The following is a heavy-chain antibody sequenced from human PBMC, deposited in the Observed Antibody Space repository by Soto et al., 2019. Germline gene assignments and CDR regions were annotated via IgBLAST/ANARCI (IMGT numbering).Heavy chain of an antibody. V-gene: IGHV2-5*01. J-gene: IGHJ4*02. Sequence: QITLKESGPTLVTPTQTLTLTCTFSVFSFGVSGVGVGWIRQPPGKALEWLALVFWHDDKRYNPSLRSRLTITKDAPKNQVVLTMTNMDPLDTATYFCARAYTYDFDYWGQGTLVSVSS. CDR2: VFWHDDK. CDR1: VFSFGVSGVG. D-gene: IGHD5-18*01. CDR3: ARAYTYDFDY.